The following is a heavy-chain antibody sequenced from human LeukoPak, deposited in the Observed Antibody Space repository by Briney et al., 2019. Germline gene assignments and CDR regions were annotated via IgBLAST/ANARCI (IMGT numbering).Heavy chain of an antibody. Sequence: PGGSLTLSCARSGFTFSNYWMSWVRQAPGKGLEWVANIKEEGSEKDFVDSVNGRFTISRDNAKNSLYLQMNSLRAGDTAIYYCARDWGAAGLWDYWGPGNLGSVSS. CDR2: IKEEGSEK. CDR3: ARDWGAAGLWDY. J-gene: IGHJ4*02. CDR1: GFTFSNYW. D-gene: IGHD6-13*01. V-gene: IGHV3-7*05.